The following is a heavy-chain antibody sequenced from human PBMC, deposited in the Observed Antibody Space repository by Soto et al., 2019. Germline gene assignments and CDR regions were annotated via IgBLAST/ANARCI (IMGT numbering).Heavy chain of an antibody. Sequence: GGSLRLSCAASGFTFSSYAMSWVRQAPGKGLEWVSAISGSGGSTYYADSVKGRFTISRDNSKNTLYLQMNSLRAEDTAVYYCALVRGVIIEYFQHWGQGTLVTVSS. CDR3: ALVRGVIIEYFQH. V-gene: IGHV3-23*01. CDR2: ISGSGGST. D-gene: IGHD3-10*01. CDR1: GFTFSSYA. J-gene: IGHJ1*01.